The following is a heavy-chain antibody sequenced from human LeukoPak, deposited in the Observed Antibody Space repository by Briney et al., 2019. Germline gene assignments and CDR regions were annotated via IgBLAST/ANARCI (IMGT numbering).Heavy chain of an antibody. D-gene: IGHD5-24*01. Sequence: GGSLRLSCAASGFTFSSYAMSWVRQAPGKGVEWVSAISGSGGSTYYADSVKGRFTISRDNSKNTLYLQMNSLRAEDTAVYYCAKFNWYYYYYYMDVWGKGTTVTVSS. CDR1: GFTFSSYA. V-gene: IGHV3-23*01. CDR3: AKFNWYYYYYYMDV. CDR2: ISGSGGST. J-gene: IGHJ6*03.